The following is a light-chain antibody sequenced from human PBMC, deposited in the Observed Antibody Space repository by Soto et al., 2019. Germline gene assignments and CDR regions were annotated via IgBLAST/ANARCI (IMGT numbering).Light chain of an antibody. J-gene: IGLJ2*01. Sequence: QSVLTQPRSVSGSPGQSVTISCTGTSSDVGGYNYVSWYQQHPGKAPKLMIYDVSKRPSGVPDRFSGSKSGNTASLTISGLQAEDEADYYCCSYAGGEVFGGGTKLTVL. CDR1: SSDVGGYNY. CDR3: CSYAGGEV. V-gene: IGLV2-11*01. CDR2: DVS.